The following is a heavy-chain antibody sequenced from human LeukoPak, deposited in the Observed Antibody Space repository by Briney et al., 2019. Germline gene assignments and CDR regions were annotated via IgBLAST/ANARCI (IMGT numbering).Heavy chain of an antibody. D-gene: IGHD2-15*01. CDR1: GFTFSSYA. J-gene: IGHJ4*02. CDR2: ISSSSSTI. CDR3: ARTGQYCSGGTCYSGQFDF. V-gene: IGHV3-21*04. Sequence: GGSLRLSCAASGFTFSSYAMSWVRQAPGKGLEWVSAISSSSSTIYYADSVKGRFTISRDNANNSLFLQMNSLRAEDTAVYYCARTGQYCSGGTCYSGQFDFWGQGTLVTVSS.